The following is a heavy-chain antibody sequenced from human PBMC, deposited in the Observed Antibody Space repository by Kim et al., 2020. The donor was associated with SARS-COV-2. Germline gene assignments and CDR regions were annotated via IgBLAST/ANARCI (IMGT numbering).Heavy chain of an antibody. Sequence: SVKVSCKASGFTFTSSAVQWVRQARGQRLEWIGWIVVGSGNTNYAQKFQERVTITRDMSTSTAYMELSSLRSEDTAVYYCAADHMVRGVIIPLDYWGQGTLVTVSS. CDR2: IVVGSGNT. D-gene: IGHD3-10*01. J-gene: IGHJ4*02. CDR1: GFTFTSSA. V-gene: IGHV1-58*01. CDR3: AADHMVRGVIIPLDY.